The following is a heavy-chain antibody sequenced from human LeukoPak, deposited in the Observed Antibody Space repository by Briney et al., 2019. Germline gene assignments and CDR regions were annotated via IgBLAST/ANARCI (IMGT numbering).Heavy chain of an antibody. D-gene: IGHD3-22*01. Sequence: SETLSLTCAVYGGSFSGYYWSWIRQPPGKGLEWIGEINHSGSTNYNPSLKSRVTISVDTSKNQFSLKLSSVTAADTAVYYCARRKYYDSSGYLGGDFDYWGQGTLVTVSS. V-gene: IGHV4-34*01. CDR1: GGSFSGYY. J-gene: IGHJ4*02. CDR3: ARRKYYDSSGYLGGDFDY. CDR2: INHSGST.